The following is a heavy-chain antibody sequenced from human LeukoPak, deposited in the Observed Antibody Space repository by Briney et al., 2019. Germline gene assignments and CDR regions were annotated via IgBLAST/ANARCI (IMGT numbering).Heavy chain of an antibody. CDR2: INHSGST. V-gene: IGHV4-34*01. CDR1: GGSFSGYY. CDR3: ARTHIVVVPAAPGLWFDP. J-gene: IGHJ5*02. D-gene: IGHD2-2*01. Sequence: SETLSLTCAVYGGSFSGYYWSWIRQPPGKGLEWIGEINHSGSTNCNPSLKSRVTISVDTSKNQFSLKLSSVTAADTAVYYCARTHIVVVPAAPGLWFDPWGQGTLVTVSS.